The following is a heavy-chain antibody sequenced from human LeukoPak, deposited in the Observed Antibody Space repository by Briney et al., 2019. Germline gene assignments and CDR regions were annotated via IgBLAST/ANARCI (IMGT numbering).Heavy chain of an antibody. J-gene: IGHJ4*02. CDR2: ISSSSSYI. CDR3: ARDSDGYSRDY. V-gene: IGHV3-21*01. D-gene: IGHD5-24*01. CDR1: GFTFNNYA. Sequence: GGSLRLSCAASGFTFNNYAMTWVRQAPAKGLEWVSSISSSSSYIYYADSVKGRFTISGDNAKNSLYLQMNSLRAEDTAVYYCARDSDGYSRDYWGQGTLVTVSS.